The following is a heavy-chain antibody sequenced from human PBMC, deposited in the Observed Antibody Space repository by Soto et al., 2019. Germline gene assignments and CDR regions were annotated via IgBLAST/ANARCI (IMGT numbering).Heavy chain of an antibody. CDR3: ARARDMDV. CDR2: INPSVGST. Sequence: QVQLVQSGTEVKKPGASVKVSCKASGYSFTTYNLHWVRQAPGQGLEWMGIINPSVGSTTYAQNFQDSVTMTRDTSTTTVYMELSSLRSEDTAVYYCARARDMDVWGQGTTVTVSS. V-gene: IGHV1-46*01. J-gene: IGHJ6*02. CDR1: GYSFTTYN.